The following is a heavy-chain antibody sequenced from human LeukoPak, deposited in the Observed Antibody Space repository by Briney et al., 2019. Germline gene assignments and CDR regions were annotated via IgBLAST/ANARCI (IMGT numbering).Heavy chain of an antibody. CDR1: GGTFTSYD. Sequence: ASVKVSCKASGGTFTSYDINWVRQATGQGLEWMGWMNPNSGNTGYAQKFQGRVTITRNTSISTAYMELSSLRSEDTAVYYCARAARPLYYYYYYMDVWGKGTTVTVSS. V-gene: IGHV1-8*03. D-gene: IGHD6-6*01. CDR2: MNPNSGNT. CDR3: ARAARPLYYYYYYMDV. J-gene: IGHJ6*03.